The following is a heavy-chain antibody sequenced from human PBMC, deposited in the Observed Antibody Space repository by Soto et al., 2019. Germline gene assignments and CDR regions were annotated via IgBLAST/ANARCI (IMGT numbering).Heavy chain of an antibody. J-gene: IGHJ4*02. Sequence: ASVKVSCKASGYTFTGYHIHWVRQAPGQGLEWMGIINSSGGNTKYAQKFQGRVTVTRDTSTSTVYMELSSLRYEDTAVYFCAREGEASGYDLDYWGKGTLVTVSS. CDR3: AREGEASGYDLDY. CDR1: GYTFTGYH. V-gene: IGHV1-46*01. CDR2: INSSGGNT. D-gene: IGHD5-12*01.